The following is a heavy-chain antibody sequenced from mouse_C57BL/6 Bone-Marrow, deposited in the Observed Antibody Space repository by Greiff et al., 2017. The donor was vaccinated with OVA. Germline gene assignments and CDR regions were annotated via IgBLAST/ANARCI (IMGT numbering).Heavy chain of an antibody. Sequence: SGAELVRPGASVKLSCTASGFNIKDDYMHWVKQRPEQGLEWIGWIDPENGDTEYASKFQGKATITADTSSNTAYLQLSSLTSEDTAVYYCTTYYGSSYAMDYWGQGTSVTVSS. CDR3: TTYYGSSYAMDY. D-gene: IGHD1-1*01. J-gene: IGHJ4*01. CDR1: GFNIKDDY. CDR2: IDPENGDT. V-gene: IGHV14-4*01.